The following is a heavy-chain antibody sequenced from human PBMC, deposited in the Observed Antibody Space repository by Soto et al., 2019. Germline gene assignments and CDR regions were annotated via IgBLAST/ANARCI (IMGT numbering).Heavy chain of an antibody. Sequence: GESLKISCKGSGYSFTNYWIAWVRQMPGKGLEWMGMIYTGDSDIRYSPSFQGQVTISVDKSIRTAYLQWSSLKASDTSIYYCARYCSGGTCYSDRPMDVWGQGTTVTVSS. CDR2: IYTGDSDI. CDR1: GYSFTNYW. CDR3: ARYCSGGTCYSDRPMDV. D-gene: IGHD2-15*01. V-gene: IGHV5-51*01. J-gene: IGHJ6*02.